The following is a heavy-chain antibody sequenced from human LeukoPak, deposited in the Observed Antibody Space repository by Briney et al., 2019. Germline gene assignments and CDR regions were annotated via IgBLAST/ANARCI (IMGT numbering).Heavy chain of an antibody. J-gene: IGHJ6*03. CDR1: GGSISSGDYY. V-gene: IGHV4-30-4*08. Sequence: PSETLSLTCTVSGGSISSGDYYWSWIRQPPGKGLEWIGYIYYSGSTYYNPSLKSRVTISVDTSKNQFSLKLSSVTAADTAVYDCARVHYYYYYMDVWGKGTTVTVSS. CDR2: IYYSGST. CDR3: ARVHYYYYYMDV.